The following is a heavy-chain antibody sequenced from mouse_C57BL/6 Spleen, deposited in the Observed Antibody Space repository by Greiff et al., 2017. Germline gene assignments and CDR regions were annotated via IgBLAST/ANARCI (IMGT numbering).Heavy chain of an antibody. CDR3: ARSLYDGYYVRNAMDY. Sequence: QVQLQQSGPGLVAPSQSLSITCTVSGFSLTSYGVDWVRQSPGKGLEWLGVIWGVGSTNYNSALKSRLSISKDNSKSQVFLKMNSLQTDDTAMYYCARSLYDGYYVRNAMDYWGQGTSVTVSS. D-gene: IGHD2-3*01. CDR1: GFSLTSYG. CDR2: IWGVGST. V-gene: IGHV2-6*01. J-gene: IGHJ4*01.